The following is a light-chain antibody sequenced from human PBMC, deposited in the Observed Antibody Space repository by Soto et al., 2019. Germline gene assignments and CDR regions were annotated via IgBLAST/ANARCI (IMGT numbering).Light chain of an antibody. CDR1: TGAVTSGHY. CDR3: LLSYGGAYVL. V-gene: IGLV7-46*01. J-gene: IGLJ2*01. Sequence: QAVVTQEPSLTVSPGGTVTLTCGSSTGAVTSGHYPYWFQQKPGQAPRTLISDTSNKHSWTPARFSGSLLGGKAALTLSGAQPEDEAEYYCLLSYGGAYVLFGGGTQLTVL. CDR2: DTS.